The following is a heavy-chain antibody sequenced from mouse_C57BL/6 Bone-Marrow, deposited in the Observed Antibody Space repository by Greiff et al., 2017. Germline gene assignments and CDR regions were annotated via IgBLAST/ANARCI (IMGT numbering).Heavy chain of an antibody. D-gene: IGHD1-1*01. CDR3: ARGYDCSSSFDY. Sequence: QVQLQQPGAELVMPGASVKLSCKASGYTFTSYWMHWVKQRPGQGLEWIGEIDPSDSYTNYNQKFKGKATLTVDKSSSTAYMQLSSLPSEDSAVYYCARGYDCSSSFDYWGQGTTLTVSS. CDR1: GYTFTSYW. CDR2: IDPSDSYT. V-gene: IGHV1-69*01. J-gene: IGHJ2*01.